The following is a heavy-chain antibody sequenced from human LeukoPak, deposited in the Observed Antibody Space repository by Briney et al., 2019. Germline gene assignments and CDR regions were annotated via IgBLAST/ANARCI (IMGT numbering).Heavy chain of an antibody. Sequence: GGSLRLSCAASGFTFSDYYMSWICQAPGKGLAWVSYISSSGSTIYYADSVKGRFTISRDNAKNSLYLQMNSLRAEDTAVYYCARDQDFGVVTMNDYWGQGTLVTVSS. J-gene: IGHJ4*02. CDR3: ARDQDFGVVTMNDY. CDR2: ISSSGSTI. D-gene: IGHD3-3*01. V-gene: IGHV3-11*04. CDR1: GFTFSDYY.